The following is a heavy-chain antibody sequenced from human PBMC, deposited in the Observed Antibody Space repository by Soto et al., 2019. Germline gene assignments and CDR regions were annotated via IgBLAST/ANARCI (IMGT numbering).Heavy chain of an antibody. CDR1: GGTFSSHA. Sequence: QVQLVQSGAEVKKPGSSVKISCKPSGGTFSSHAYSWVRQAPGQGLEWMGGIIPIFGPANYAQKFQDRFTITADKSTRTACMELSGRRSDDTSVYYCARDSPSHCSECSCFGEYWDFDIRGRGTLVIVSS. J-gene: IGHJ2*01. CDR2: IIPIFGPA. D-gene: IGHD2-15*01. CDR3: ARDSPSHCSECSCFGEYWDFDI. V-gene: IGHV1-69*06.